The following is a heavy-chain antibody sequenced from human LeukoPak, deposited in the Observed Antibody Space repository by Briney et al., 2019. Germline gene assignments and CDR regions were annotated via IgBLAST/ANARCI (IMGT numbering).Heavy chain of an antibody. CDR3: ARRYCSSTSCYNYYMDV. Sequence: SETLSLTCAVYGGSFSGYYWSWIRQPPGKGLEWIGEINHSGSTNYNPSLKSRVTISVDTSRNQFSLKLSSVTAADTAVYYCARRYCSSTSCYNYYMDVWGKGTTVTVSS. V-gene: IGHV4-34*01. CDR2: INHSGST. J-gene: IGHJ6*03. CDR1: GGSFSGYY. D-gene: IGHD2-2*01.